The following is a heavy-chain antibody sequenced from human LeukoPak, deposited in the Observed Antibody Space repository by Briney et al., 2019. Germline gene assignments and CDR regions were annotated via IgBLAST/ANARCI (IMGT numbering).Heavy chain of an antibody. V-gene: IGHV1-2*02. D-gene: IGHD7-27*01. Sequence: ASVKVSCKASGDTFTAYYVHWVRQAPGQGLEWMGYINPNSGVTKFAQKFQGRVTMTRDTSISTAYMEMSRLRSDDAAVYYCATDKTKANWGPYYYYVLDVWGQGTTVTVSS. J-gene: IGHJ6*02. CDR1: GDTFTAYY. CDR3: ATDKTKANWGPYYYYVLDV. CDR2: INPNSGVT.